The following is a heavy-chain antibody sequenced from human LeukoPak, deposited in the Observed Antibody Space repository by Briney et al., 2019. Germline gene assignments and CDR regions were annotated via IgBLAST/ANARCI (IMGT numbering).Heavy chain of an antibody. J-gene: IGHJ4*02. V-gene: IGHV1-2*02. CDR1: GYTFTGYY. CDR2: INPNSGGT. CDR3: ARSGLRYFDWYFDY. D-gene: IGHD3-9*01. Sequence: GASVKVSCKASGYTFTGYYMHWVRQAPGQGLEWMRWINPNSGGTNYAQKFQGRVTMTRDTSISTAYMELSRLRSDDTAVYYCARSGLRYFDWYFDYWGQGTLVTVSS.